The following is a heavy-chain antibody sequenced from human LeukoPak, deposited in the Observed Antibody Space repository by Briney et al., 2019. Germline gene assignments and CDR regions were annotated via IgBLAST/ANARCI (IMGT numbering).Heavy chain of an antibody. CDR2: INPNSGGT. CDR1: GYTFTGYY. Sequence: ASVKVSCKASGYTFTGYYMHWVRQAPGQGLEWMGWINPNSGGTNYAQKFQGRVTMTRDTSISTAYMELRSLRSDDTAVYYCARDADSSGWYFTGFDPWGQGTLVTVSS. CDR3: ARDADSSGWYFTGFDP. V-gene: IGHV1-2*02. J-gene: IGHJ5*02. D-gene: IGHD6-19*01.